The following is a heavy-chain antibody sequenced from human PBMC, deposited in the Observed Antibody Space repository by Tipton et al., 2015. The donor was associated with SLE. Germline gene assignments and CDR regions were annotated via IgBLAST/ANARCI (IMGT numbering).Heavy chain of an antibody. V-gene: IGHV4-31*03. CDR1: GDSISSGGYY. Sequence: TLSLTCTVSGDSISSGGYYWTWIRQRPGEGLEWIGYIYYSGNSYYNPSLKSRVTMSLDTSENRFSLKLSSVIAADTAVYYCTTGHFDFWGQGRLVTVSS. D-gene: IGHD1-1*01. J-gene: IGHJ5*01. CDR3: TTGHFDF. CDR2: IYYSGNS.